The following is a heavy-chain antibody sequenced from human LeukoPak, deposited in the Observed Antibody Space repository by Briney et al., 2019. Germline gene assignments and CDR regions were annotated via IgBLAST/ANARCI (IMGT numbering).Heavy chain of an antibody. CDR3: AKDLKFSMVRGVQNDY. CDR1: GFTFSNYG. V-gene: IGHV3-30*02. CDR2: ISFDGSQK. Sequence: PGGSLRLSCAASGFTFSNYGMHWVRQAPGKGPEWVALISFDGSQKYYADSVKGRFTISRDNSKNTLYLQMNSLRAEDTAVYYCAKDLKFSMVRGVQNDYWGQGTLVTVSS. J-gene: IGHJ4*02. D-gene: IGHD3-10*01.